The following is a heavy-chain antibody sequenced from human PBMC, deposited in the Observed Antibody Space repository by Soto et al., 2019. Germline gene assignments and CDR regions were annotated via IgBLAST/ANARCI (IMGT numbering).Heavy chain of an antibody. CDR1: GFTFSSYA. CDR2: ISGSGGST. V-gene: IGHV3-23*01. J-gene: IGHJ4*02. Sequence: GGSLRLSCAASGFTFSSYAMSWVRQAPGKGLEWVSAISGSGGSTYYADSVKGRFTISRDNSKNTLYLQMNSLRAEETAVYYCAKDPPPLYGSGSYYRSGSVGDYWGQGTLVTVSS. CDR3: AKDPPPLYGSGSYYRSGSVGDY. D-gene: IGHD3-10*01.